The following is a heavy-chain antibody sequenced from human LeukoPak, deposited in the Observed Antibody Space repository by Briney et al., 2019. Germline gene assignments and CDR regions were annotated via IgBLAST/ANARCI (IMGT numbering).Heavy chain of an antibody. J-gene: IGHJ4*02. V-gene: IGHV3-7*01. CDR2: IKQDGGET. D-gene: IGHD7-27*01. Sequence: GGSLRLSFAASGFTFSSYWMSWVRQPPGKGLEWVANIKQDGGETYYVDSVKGRFTISRDNAKNSLYLQMNSLRVEDTAVYYCAREIKWGSGYWGQGTLVTVSS. CDR1: GFTFSSYW. CDR3: AREIKWGSGY.